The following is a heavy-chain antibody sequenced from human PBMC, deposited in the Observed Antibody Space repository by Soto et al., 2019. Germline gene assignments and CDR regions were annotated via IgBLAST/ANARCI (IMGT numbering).Heavy chain of an antibody. Sequence: SETLSLTCAVYGGSFSGHSWTWIRQSPGKGLEWIGDINHSGRVNYSPSLKSRVTISLDTSKNQFSLTLSAVTAADTAMYYCSTRAYDTNGYYRFDPWGQGTLATVSS. J-gene: IGHJ5*01. CDR3: STRAYDTNGYYRFDP. D-gene: IGHD3-22*01. CDR2: INHSGRV. V-gene: IGHV4-34*01. CDR1: GGSFSGHS.